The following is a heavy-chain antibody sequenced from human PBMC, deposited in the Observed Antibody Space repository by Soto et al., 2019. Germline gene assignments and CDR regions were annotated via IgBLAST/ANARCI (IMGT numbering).Heavy chain of an antibody. Sequence: SETLSLTCTVSGGSISSYYWSWIRQPPGKGLEWIGYIYYSGSTNYNPSLKSRVTISVDTSKNQFSLELSSVTAADTAVYYCARGGWNYGPYYYYYMDVWGKGTTVTVSS. CDR2: IYYSGST. CDR1: GGSISSYY. CDR3: ARGGWNYGPYYYYYMDV. J-gene: IGHJ6*03. D-gene: IGHD1-7*01. V-gene: IGHV4-59*01.